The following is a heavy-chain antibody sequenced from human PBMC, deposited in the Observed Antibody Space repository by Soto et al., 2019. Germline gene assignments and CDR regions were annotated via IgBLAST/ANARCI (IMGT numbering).Heavy chain of an antibody. CDR3: ARDLRYFCSTSCYAGAENWFDP. CDR2: IIPILGIA. D-gene: IGHD2-2*01. J-gene: IGHJ5*02. CDR1: GYTFTSYG. V-gene: IGHV1-69*04. Sequence: SVKVSCKASGYTFTSYGISWVRQAPGQGLEWMGRIIPILGIANYAQKFQGRVTITADKSTSTAYMELSSLRSEDTAVYYCARDLRYFCSTSCYAGAENWFDPWGQGTLVTGSS.